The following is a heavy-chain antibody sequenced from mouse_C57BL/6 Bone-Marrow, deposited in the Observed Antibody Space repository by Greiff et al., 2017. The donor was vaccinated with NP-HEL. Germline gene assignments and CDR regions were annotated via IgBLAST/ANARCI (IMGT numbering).Heavy chain of an antibody. Sequence: EVQGVESGGDLVKPGGSLKLSCAASGFTFSSYGMSWVRQTPDKRLEWVATISSGGSYTYYPDSVKGRFTISRDNAKNTLYLQMSSLKSEDTAMYYCARTLITTVVATRFDYWGQGTTLTVSS. D-gene: IGHD1-1*01. J-gene: IGHJ2*01. V-gene: IGHV5-6*01. CDR3: ARTLITTVVATRFDY. CDR2: ISSGGSYT. CDR1: GFTFSSYG.